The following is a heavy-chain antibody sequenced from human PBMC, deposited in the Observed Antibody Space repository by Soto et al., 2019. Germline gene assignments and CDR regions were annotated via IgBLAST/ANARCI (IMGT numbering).Heavy chain of an antibody. Sequence: GGSLRLSCAASGFTFSSYGMHWVRQAPGKGLEWVAVIWYDGSNKYYADSVKGRFTISRDNSKNTLYLQMNSLRAEDTAVYYCATPFNYGDYAFDYWGQRTLVTVSS. CDR2: IWYDGSNK. CDR3: ATPFNYGDYAFDY. V-gene: IGHV3-33*01. J-gene: IGHJ4*02. D-gene: IGHD4-17*01. CDR1: GFTFSSYG.